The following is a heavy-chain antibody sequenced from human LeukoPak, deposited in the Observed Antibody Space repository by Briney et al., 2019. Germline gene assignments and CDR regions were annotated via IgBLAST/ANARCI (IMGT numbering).Heavy chain of an antibody. CDR1: GFTISGYW. V-gene: IGHV3-74*01. CDR2: ISGDGSIT. CDR3: VRDLNY. J-gene: IGHJ4*02. D-gene: IGHD3-9*01. Sequence: GGSLRLSCAASGFTISGYWMHWVRQAPGKGLVWVSRISGDGSITAYADSVKGRFTISRDNAKNTLYLQMNSLRAEDTAVYYCVRDLNYWGQGTLVAVSS.